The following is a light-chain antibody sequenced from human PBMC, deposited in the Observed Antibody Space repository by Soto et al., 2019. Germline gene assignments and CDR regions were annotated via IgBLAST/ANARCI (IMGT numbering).Light chain of an antibody. CDR1: SSDVGGYNH. V-gene: IGLV2-14*01. CDR2: EVT. CDR3: SSYASSSSYV. Sequence: QSVLTQPASVSGSPGQSITISCTGTSSDVGGYNHVSWYQIHPGKAPKLIIYEVTSRPSGVSYRFSGSKSGNSASLTISGLQAEDEADYYRSSYASSSSYVFGGGTKVTVL. J-gene: IGLJ1*01.